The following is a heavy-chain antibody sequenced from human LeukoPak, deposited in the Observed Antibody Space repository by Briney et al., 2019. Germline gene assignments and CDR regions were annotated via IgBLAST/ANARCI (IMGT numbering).Heavy chain of an antibody. V-gene: IGHV1-69*13. J-gene: IGHJ5*02. CDR1: GGTFSSYA. Sequence: ASVKVSRKASGGTFSSYAISWVRQAPGQGLEWMGGIIPIFGTANYAQKFQGRVTITADESTSTAYMELSSLRSEDTAVYYCAREGSSWSWFDPWGQGTLVTVSS. D-gene: IGHD6-13*01. CDR2: IIPIFGTA. CDR3: AREGSSWSWFDP.